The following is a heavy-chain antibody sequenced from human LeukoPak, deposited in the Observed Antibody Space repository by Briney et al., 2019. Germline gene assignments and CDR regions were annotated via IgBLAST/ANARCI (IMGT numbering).Heavy chain of an antibody. V-gene: IGHV3-21*01. CDR3: ARVVREVRNHWFDP. Sequence: GGSLRLSCAASGFTFSSYSMNWVRQAPGKGLEWVSSISSSSSYIYYADSVKGRFTISRDNAKNSLYLQMNSLRAEDTAVYYCARVVREVRNHWFDPWGQGTLVTVSS. D-gene: IGHD1-14*01. CDR2: ISSSSSYI. J-gene: IGHJ5*02. CDR1: GFTFSSYS.